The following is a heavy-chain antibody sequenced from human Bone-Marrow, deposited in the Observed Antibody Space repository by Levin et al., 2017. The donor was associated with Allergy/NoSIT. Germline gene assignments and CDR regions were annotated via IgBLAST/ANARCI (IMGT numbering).Heavy chain of an antibody. CDR3: ASAYSYGWYDH. CDR1: GITLSSYG. J-gene: IGHJ5*02. CDR2: IWYDGSNK. Sequence: HPGGSLRLSCLASGITLSSYGMHWVRQAPGKGLEWVAVIWYDGSNKYYGDSVKGRFTISRDTSKNTLYLQMNSLRADDTAVYYCASAYSYGWYDHWGQGTLVTVSS. V-gene: IGHV3-33*01. D-gene: IGHD5-18*01.